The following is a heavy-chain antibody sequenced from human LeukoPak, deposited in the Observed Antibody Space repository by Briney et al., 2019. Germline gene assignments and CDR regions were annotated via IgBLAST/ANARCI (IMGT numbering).Heavy chain of an antibody. V-gene: IGHV1-18*01. Sequence: ASVKVSCKASGYTFTSYGISWVRQAPGQGLEWMGWTSAYNGNTNYAQKLQGRVTMTTDTSTSTAYMELRSLRSDDTAVYYCARVITIFGVVIPPNFDYWGQGTLVTVSS. J-gene: IGHJ4*02. CDR1: GYTFTSYG. D-gene: IGHD3-3*01. CDR2: TSAYNGNT. CDR3: ARVITIFGVVIPPNFDY.